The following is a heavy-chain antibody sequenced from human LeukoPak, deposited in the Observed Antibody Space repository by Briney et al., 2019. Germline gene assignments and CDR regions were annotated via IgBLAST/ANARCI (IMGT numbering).Heavy chain of an antibody. CDR2: IYYSGST. V-gene: IGHV4-59*12. D-gene: IGHD5-12*01. CDR1: GGSISSYY. J-gene: IGHJ5*02. Sequence: PSETLSLTCTVSGGSISSYYWSWIRQPPGKGLEWIGYIYYSGSTNYNPSLKSRVTMSVDTSKNQFSLKLSSVTAADTAVYYCARDVDMENWFDPWGQGTLVTVSS. CDR3: ARDVDMENWFDP.